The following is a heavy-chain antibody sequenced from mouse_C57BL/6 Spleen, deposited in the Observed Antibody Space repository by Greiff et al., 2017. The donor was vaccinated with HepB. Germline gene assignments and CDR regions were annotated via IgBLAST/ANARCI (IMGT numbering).Heavy chain of an antibody. V-gene: IGHV1-52*01. J-gene: IGHJ2*01. CDR2: IDPSDSET. CDR1: GYTFTSYW. Sequence: QVQLQQPGAELVRPGSSVKLSCKASGYTFTSYWMHWVKQRPIQGLEWIGNIDPSDSETHYNQKFKDKATLTVDKSSSTAYMQLSSLTSEDSAVYYCARDYGSSYDYWGQVTTLTVSS. D-gene: IGHD1-1*01. CDR3: ARDYGSSYDY.